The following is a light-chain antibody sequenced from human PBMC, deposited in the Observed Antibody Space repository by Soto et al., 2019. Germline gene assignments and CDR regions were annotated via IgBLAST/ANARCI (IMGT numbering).Light chain of an antibody. V-gene: IGKV3-20*01. Sequence: IVLTQSPGTLSLSPGERATLSCRASQRINSRYLAWYQQKPGQAPRLLIYGASSRATGIPDRFSGSGSGTDFTLTISRLEPEDFAVYYCQQFGSSPGFTFGPGTKVDIK. CDR2: GAS. J-gene: IGKJ3*01. CDR1: QRINSRY. CDR3: QQFGSSPGFT.